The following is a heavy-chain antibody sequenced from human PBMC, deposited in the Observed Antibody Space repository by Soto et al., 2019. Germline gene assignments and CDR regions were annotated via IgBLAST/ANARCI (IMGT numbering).Heavy chain of an antibody. D-gene: IGHD3-22*01. J-gene: IGHJ4*02. CDR2: ISGSGGST. Sequence: GGSLRLSCAASGFTFSSYAMSWVRQAPGKGLEWVSAISGSGGSTYYADSVKGRFTISRDNSKNTLYLQMNSLRAEDTAVYYCAKDGTMIVVVIPDYWGQGTLVTVSS. CDR1: GFTFSSYA. CDR3: AKDGTMIVVVIPDY. V-gene: IGHV3-23*01.